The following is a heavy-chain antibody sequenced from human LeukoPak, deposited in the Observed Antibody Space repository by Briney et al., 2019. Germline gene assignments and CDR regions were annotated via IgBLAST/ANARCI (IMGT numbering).Heavy chain of an antibody. D-gene: IGHD3-22*01. V-gene: IGHV4-38-2*01. CDR2: VYHSGST. Sequence: SETLSLTCAVSDYSISSGNYWGWIRQPSGKGLEWIGSVYHSGSTHYRPSLKSRVTISVDTSKNQFSLKLSSVTAADTAVYYCARNDSSGYFDYWGQGTLVTVSS. CDR1: DYSISSGNY. J-gene: IGHJ4*02. CDR3: ARNDSSGYFDY.